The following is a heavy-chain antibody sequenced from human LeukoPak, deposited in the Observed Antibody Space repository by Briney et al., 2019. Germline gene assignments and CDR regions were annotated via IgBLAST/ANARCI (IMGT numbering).Heavy chain of an antibody. Sequence: GGSLRLSCAASGFSFNNYAMSWVRQAPGKGLEWVSIIIASSGATFYADSVKGRFTISRDISKNTLYLQMNNLRVEDTAVYYCAKGGYDYIEVAYFDFWGQGILVTVSS. CDR3: AKGGYDYIEVAYFDF. CDR1: GFSFNNYA. D-gene: IGHD5-12*01. J-gene: IGHJ4*02. V-gene: IGHV3-23*01. CDR2: IIASSGAT.